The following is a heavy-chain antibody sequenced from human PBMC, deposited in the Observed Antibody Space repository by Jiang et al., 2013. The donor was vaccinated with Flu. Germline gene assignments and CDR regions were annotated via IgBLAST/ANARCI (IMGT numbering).Heavy chain of an antibody. CDR3: ARDGGEYGSGSYLAY. V-gene: IGHV1-18*01. D-gene: IGHD3-10*01. J-gene: IGHJ4*02. CDR2: ISAYNGNT. Sequence: GISWVRQAPGQGLEWMGWISAYNGNTNYAQKLQGRVTMTTDTSTSTAYMELRSLRSDDTAVYYCARDGGEYGSGSYLAYWGQGTLVTVSS. CDR1: G.